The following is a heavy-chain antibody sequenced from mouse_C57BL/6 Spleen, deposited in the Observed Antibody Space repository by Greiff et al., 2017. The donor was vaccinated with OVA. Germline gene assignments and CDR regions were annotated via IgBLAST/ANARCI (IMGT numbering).Heavy chain of an antibody. V-gene: IGHV1-20*01. Sequence: VQLQQSGPELVKPGDSVKISCKASGYSFTGYFMNWVMQSHGKSLEWIGRINPYNGDTFYNQKFKGKATLTVDKSSSTAHMELRSLTSEDSAVYYCARQGEDRGSSHFDYWGQGTTLTVSS. CDR1: GYSFTGYF. J-gene: IGHJ2*01. CDR3: ARQGEDRGSSHFDY. CDR2: INPYNGDT. D-gene: IGHD1-1*01.